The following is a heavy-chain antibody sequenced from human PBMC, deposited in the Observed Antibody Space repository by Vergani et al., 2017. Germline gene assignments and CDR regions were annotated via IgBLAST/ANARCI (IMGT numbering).Heavy chain of an antibody. CDR1: GYTFTSYD. CDR2: RNPNSGNT. V-gene: IGHV1-8*01. Sequence: QVQLVQSGAEVKKPGASVKVSCKASGYTFTSYDINWVRQATGQGLEWMGWRNPNSGNTGYAQKFQGRVTMTRNTSISTAYMELSSLRSEDTAVYYCARGSFVCYFESRFSDFDYWGQGTLVIVSA. D-gene: IGHD2-8*01. CDR3: ARGSFVCYFESRFSDFDY. J-gene: IGHJ4*02.